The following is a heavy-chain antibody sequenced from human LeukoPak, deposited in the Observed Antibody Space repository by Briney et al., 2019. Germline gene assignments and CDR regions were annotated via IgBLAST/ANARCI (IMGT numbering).Heavy chain of an antibody. V-gene: IGHV3-48*02. CDR3: ARGPISGWSADY. CDR1: GLTFSSYN. D-gene: IGHD6-19*01. J-gene: IGHJ4*02. CDR2: ISNSGSMI. Sequence: GGSLRLSCAVSGLTFSSYNMNWVRQAPGKGLEWVSYISNSGSMIYYADSVKGRFTLSRDNAKNSLYLQMNSLRDEDTAVYYCARGPISGWSADYWGQGTLITVSS.